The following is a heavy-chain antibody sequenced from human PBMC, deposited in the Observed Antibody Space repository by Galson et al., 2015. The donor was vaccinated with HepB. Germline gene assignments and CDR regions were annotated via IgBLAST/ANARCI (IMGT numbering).Heavy chain of an antibody. V-gene: IGHV3-30*18. J-gene: IGHJ4*02. CDR2: ISSDGSYE. CDR1: GFILSDYG. D-gene: IGHD3-22*01. CDR3: AKDLGGPVEERLVVGTTSGSDS. Sequence: SLRLSCAASGFILSDYGMHWVRQAPGKGLEWVAVISSDGSYEFYGDSVKGRFTIFRDSSKDMLYLQMNSVTTEDTAVYYCAKDLGGPVEERLVVGTTSGSDSWGQGTLVTVSS.